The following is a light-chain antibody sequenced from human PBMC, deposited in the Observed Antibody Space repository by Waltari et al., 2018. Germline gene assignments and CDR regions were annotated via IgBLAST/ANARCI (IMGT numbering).Light chain of an antibody. Sequence: QSALTQPASVSASPGESITISCTATNSDVGDFNSVSWYQQHPGKAPKFMIYDVSNRPSGVSHRFSGSKSGNTASLTISGLQAEDEAVYYCSSFTTSSTLLFGGGTKLTVL. CDR3: SSFTTSSTLL. CDR1: NSDVGDFNS. V-gene: IGLV2-14*03. CDR2: DVS. J-gene: IGLJ2*01.